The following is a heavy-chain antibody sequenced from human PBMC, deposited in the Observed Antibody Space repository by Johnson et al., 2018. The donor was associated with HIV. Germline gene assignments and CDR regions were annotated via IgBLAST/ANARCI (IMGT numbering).Heavy chain of an antibody. V-gene: IGHV3-49*03. J-gene: IGHJ3*01. CDR2: IRSKAYGETT. D-gene: IGHD2-21*02. Sequence: VQLVESGGGLVQPGRSLRLSCTTSGFIFGDYAMTWFRQAPTKGLEWVSFIRSKAYGETTEYAASVKGRFTISRDDSKSIAFLQMDSLKTEDTAMYYCTGGRDLRAFDFWGQGTMVTVSS. CDR3: TGGRDLRAFDF. CDR1: GFIFGDYA.